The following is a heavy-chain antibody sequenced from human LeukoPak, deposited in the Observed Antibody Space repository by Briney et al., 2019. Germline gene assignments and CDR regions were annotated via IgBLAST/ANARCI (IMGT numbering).Heavy chain of an antibody. CDR2: IKQDGSEK. V-gene: IGHV3-7*01. CDR3: ARDRIVVVPGYYMDV. J-gene: IGHJ6*03. Sequence: GGSLRLSCAASGFTFSSYWMSWVRQAPGKGLEWVANIKQDGSEKYYVDSVKGRFTISRDNSKNTLYLQMNSLRAEDTAVYYCARDRIVVVPGYYMDVWGKGTTVTVSS. CDR1: GFTFSSYW. D-gene: IGHD3-22*01.